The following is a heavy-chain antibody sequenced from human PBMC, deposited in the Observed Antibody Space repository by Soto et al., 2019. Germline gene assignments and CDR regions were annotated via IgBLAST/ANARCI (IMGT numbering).Heavy chain of an antibody. Sequence: GESLKISCAASGFTFSSYGMHWVRQAPGKGLEWVAVISYDGSNKYYADSVKGRFTISRDNSKNTLYLQMNSLRAEDTAVYYCAKDFGITMVRGVISAEGYGMDVWGQGTTVTVSS. D-gene: IGHD3-10*01. CDR3: AKDFGITMVRGVISAEGYGMDV. CDR2: ISYDGSNK. V-gene: IGHV3-30*18. J-gene: IGHJ6*02. CDR1: GFTFSSYG.